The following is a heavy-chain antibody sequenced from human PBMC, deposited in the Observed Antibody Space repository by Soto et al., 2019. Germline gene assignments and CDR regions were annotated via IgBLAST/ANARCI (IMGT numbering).Heavy chain of an antibody. J-gene: IGHJ5*02. CDR3: AKDTVPVATPWFDP. CDR1: GFTFSNYA. D-gene: IGHD2-2*01. Sequence: EVQLLESGGGLVQPAGSLRLSCAASGFTFSNYAMSWVRQAPGKGLEWVSTLSGSGGSTYYADSVKGRFTISRDNSKNTLYLQMNSLRAEDTAVYYCAKDTVPVATPWFDPWGQGTLVTVSS. CDR2: LSGSGGST. V-gene: IGHV3-23*01.